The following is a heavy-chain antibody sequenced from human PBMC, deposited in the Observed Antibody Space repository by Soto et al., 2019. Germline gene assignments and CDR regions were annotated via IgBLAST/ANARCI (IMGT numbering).Heavy chain of an antibody. CDR3: ARELEENYYDSSGYLDY. D-gene: IGHD3-22*01. V-gene: IGHV1-18*01. J-gene: IGHJ4*02. Sequence: GASVKVSCKASGYTFTSYGISWVRQAPGQGLEWMGWISAYNGNTNYEQKLQGRVTMTTDTSTSTAYMELSSLRSEDTAVYYCARELEENYYDSSGYLDYWGQGTLVTVSS. CDR2: ISAYNGNT. CDR1: GYTFTSYG.